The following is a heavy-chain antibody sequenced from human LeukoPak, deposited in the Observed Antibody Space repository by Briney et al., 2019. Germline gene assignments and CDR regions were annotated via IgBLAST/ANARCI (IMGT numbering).Heavy chain of an antibody. V-gene: IGHV3-48*01. D-gene: IGHD6-19*01. CDR3: AREPLEALAGTSDY. Sequence: GGSLRLSCVGSGFTFSSYSMNWVRQAPGKGLEWVSYISGTSNTIYYADSVKGRFAVSRDNAKNSLYLQMNSLRAEDTAVYYCAREPLEALAGTSDYWGQGTLVTVSS. CDR1: GFTFSSYS. CDR2: ISGTSNTI. J-gene: IGHJ4*02.